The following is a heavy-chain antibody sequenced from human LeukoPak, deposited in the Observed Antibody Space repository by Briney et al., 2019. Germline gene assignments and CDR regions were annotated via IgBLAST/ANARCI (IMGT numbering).Heavy chain of an antibody. CDR2: VYSSGST. D-gene: IGHD2-21*02. Sequence: PSETLSLTCTVSGDSISRSSYFWAWIRQPPGKGLEWIGSVYSSGSTYYNPSLRSQITISVDTSKNQFSLKLSSVTAADTAVYYCAICGGDCSWFDPWGQGTLVTVSS. CDR3: AICGGDCSWFDP. J-gene: IGHJ5*02. V-gene: IGHV4-39*07. CDR1: GDSISRSSYF.